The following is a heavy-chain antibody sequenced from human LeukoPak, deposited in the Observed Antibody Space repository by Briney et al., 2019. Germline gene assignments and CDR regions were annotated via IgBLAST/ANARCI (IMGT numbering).Heavy chain of an antibody. V-gene: IGHV4-59*01. CDR3: ARDSAAAFDY. D-gene: IGHD3-10*01. Sequence: SSETLSLTCTVSGGSISSYYWSWIRQPPGKGLEWIGYIYYSGSTNYNPSLKSRVTISVDTSKNQFSLKLSSVTAADTAVYYCARDSAAAFDYWGQGTLVTVSS. CDR1: GGSISSYY. CDR2: IYYSGST. J-gene: IGHJ4*02.